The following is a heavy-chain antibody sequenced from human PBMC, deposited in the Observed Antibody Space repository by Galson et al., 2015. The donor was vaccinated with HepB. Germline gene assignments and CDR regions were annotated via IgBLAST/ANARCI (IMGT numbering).Heavy chain of an antibody. J-gene: IGHJ6*02. CDR1: GLIFSSYA. CDR2: ISYDGGIE. CDR3: ARESSGMDV. Sequence: SLRLSCAASGLIFSSYAMHWVRQAPGKGLEWVAVISYDGGIEYYADSVKGRFTISRDNSKSTLSLQMNSLRVEDTAVYYCARESSGMDVWGQGTTVTVSS. V-gene: IGHV3-30-3*01.